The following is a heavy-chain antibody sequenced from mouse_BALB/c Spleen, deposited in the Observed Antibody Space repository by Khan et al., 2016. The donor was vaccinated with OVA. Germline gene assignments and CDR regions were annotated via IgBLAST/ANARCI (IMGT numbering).Heavy chain of an antibody. Sequence: EVKLVESGGDLVKPGGSLKLSCAASGFTFSTYGMSWVRQTPDKRLEWVATISSGGSYTYYPDSVKGRFTLSRDNAKNTLYMQMSSLKSEDTAIYYCARLAYYYDSEGFAYWGQGTLVTVSA. CDR2: ISSGGSYT. CDR1: GFTFSTYG. V-gene: IGHV5-6*01. D-gene: IGHD1-1*01. J-gene: IGHJ3*01. CDR3: ARLAYYYDSEGFAY.